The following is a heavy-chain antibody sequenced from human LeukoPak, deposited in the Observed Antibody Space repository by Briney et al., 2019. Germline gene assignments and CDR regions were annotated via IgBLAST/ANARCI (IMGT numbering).Heavy chain of an antibody. Sequence: ASVKVSCKASGYTFTSDSISWVRQAPGQGLEWMGWISAYNGNTNYAQKLQGRVTMTTDTSTSTAYMELRSLRSDDTAVYYCARDGDCSSTSCPDYWGQGTLVTVSS. CDR1: GYTFTSDS. J-gene: IGHJ4*02. CDR2: ISAYNGNT. D-gene: IGHD2-2*03. V-gene: IGHV1-18*01. CDR3: ARDGDCSSTSCPDY.